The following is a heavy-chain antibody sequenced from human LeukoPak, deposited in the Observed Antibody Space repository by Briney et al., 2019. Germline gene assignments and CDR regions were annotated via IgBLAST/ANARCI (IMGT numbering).Heavy chain of an antibody. J-gene: IGHJ4*02. D-gene: IGHD3-9*01. Sequence: GGSLRLSCAASGFTFSNYEMNWVRQAPGKGLEWVSSISSSSSYIYYADSVKGRFTISRDNSKNTLYLQMNSLRAEDTAVYHCAKDLRLRYFTYWGQGTLVTVSS. CDR3: AKDLRLRYFTY. V-gene: IGHV3-21*04. CDR1: GFTFSNYE. CDR2: ISSSSSYI.